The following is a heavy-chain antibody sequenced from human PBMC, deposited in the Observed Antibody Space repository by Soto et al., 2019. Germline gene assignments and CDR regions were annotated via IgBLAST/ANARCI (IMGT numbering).Heavy chain of an antibody. CDR2: IWYDGSNK. Sequence: QVQLVESGGGVVQPGRSLRLSCAASGFTFSSYGMHWVRQAPGKGLEWVAVIWYDGSNKYYADSVKGRFTISRDNSKNTLYLQMNRLRAEDTAVYYCARDGTLLWFGELTEIDYWGQGTLVTVSS. V-gene: IGHV3-33*01. D-gene: IGHD3-10*01. CDR1: GFTFSSYG. CDR3: ARDGTLLWFGELTEIDY. J-gene: IGHJ4*02.